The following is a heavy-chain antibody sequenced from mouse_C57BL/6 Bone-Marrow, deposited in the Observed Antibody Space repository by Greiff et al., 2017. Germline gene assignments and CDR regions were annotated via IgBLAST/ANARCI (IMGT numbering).Heavy chain of an antibody. J-gene: IGHJ2*01. CDR2: IDPENGDT. CDR3: TTWELGRSFDY. V-gene: IGHV14-4*01. CDR1: GFNIKDDY. Sequence: EVKLMESGAELVRPGASVKLSCTASGFNIKDDYMHWVKQRPEQGLEWIGWIDPENGDTEYASKFQGKATITADTSSNTAYLQLSSLTSEDPAVYYCTTWELGRSFDYWGQGTTLTVSS. D-gene: IGHD4-1*01.